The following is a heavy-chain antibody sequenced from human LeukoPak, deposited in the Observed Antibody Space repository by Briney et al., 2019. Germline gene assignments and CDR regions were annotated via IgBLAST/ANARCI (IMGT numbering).Heavy chain of an antibody. J-gene: IGHJ6*03. CDR1: GYTFTSYG. D-gene: IGHD2-2*02. CDR3: ARALGYCSSTSCYNPYYYYMDV. Sequence: SVKVSCKASGYTFTSYGISWARQAPGQGLEWMGGIIPIFGTANYAQKFQGRVTITTDESTSTAYMELSSLRSEDTAVYYCARALGYCSSTSCYNPYYYYMDVWGKGTTVTVSS. V-gene: IGHV1-69*05. CDR2: IIPIFGTA.